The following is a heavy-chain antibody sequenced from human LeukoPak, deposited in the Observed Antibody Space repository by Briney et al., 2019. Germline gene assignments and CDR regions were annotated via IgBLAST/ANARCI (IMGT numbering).Heavy chain of an antibody. CDR3: ATRGCSGGSCYSDY. V-gene: IGHV1-2*02. D-gene: IGHD2-15*01. J-gene: IGHJ4*02. CDR2: INPNSGGT. CDR1: GYSFTGYY. Sequence: PGASVTVSCKASGYSFTGYYMHWVRQAPGQGLEWMGWINPNSGGTNYAQKFQGRVTMTRDTSVSTAYMELSSLKSDDTAVYYCATRGCSGGSCYSDYWGQGTLVTVSS.